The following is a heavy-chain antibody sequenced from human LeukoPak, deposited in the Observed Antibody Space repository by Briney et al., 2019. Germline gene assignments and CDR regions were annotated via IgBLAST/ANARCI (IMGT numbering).Heavy chain of an antibody. D-gene: IGHD6-13*01. CDR1: GYTFTDYY. Sequence: GASVKVSCKASGYTFTDYYMNWVRQAPGQGLEWMGWINPNSGGTNYAQKFQGRVTMTRETSISTAYMELSRLKSDDTAVFYCARGSYWYDAWGQGTLVTVSS. CDR3: ARGSYWYDA. CDR2: INPNSGGT. J-gene: IGHJ5*02. V-gene: IGHV1-2*02.